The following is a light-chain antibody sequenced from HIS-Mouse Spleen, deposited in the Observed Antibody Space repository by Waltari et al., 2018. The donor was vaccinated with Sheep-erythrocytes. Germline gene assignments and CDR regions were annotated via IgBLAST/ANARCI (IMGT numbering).Light chain of an antibody. CDR2: EGS. Sequence: QSALTQPASQPGQSITISCTGTSSDVGRYNLVSWYQQHPGKAPKLMIYEGSKRPSGVSNRFSGSKSGNTASLTISGLQAEDEADYYCCSYAGSSTPWVFGGGNKLTVL. CDR1: SSDVGRYNL. J-gene: IGLJ3*02. CDR3: CSYAGSSTPWV. V-gene: IGLV2-23*01.